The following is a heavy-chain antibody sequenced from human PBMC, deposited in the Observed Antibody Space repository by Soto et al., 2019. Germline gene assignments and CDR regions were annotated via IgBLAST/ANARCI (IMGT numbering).Heavy chain of an antibody. CDR2: IYYSGST. J-gene: IGHJ6*02. CDR3: AREGVGYNWNSTPFYYGMDV. Sequence: SETLSLTCTVSGGSVSSGSYYWSWIRQPPGKGLEWIGYIYYSGSTNYNPSLKSRVTISVDTSKNQFSLKLSSVTAADTAVYYCAREGVGYNWNSTPFYYGMDVWGQGTTVTVSS. D-gene: IGHD1-7*01. V-gene: IGHV4-61*01. CDR1: GGSVSSGSYY.